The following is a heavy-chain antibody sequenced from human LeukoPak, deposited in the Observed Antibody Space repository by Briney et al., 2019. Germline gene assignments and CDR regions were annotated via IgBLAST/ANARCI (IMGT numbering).Heavy chain of an antibody. CDR2: INHSGST. CDR1: GGSFSGYY. Sequence: PSETLSLTCAVYGGSFSGYYWSWIRQPPGKGLEWIGEINHSGSTNYNPSLKSRVTISVDTSKNQFSLKLSSVTAADTAVYYCARLYGGIAARPSPIWFDPWGQGTLVTVSS. J-gene: IGHJ5*02. D-gene: IGHD6-6*01. V-gene: IGHV4-34*01. CDR3: ARLYGGIAARPSPIWFDP.